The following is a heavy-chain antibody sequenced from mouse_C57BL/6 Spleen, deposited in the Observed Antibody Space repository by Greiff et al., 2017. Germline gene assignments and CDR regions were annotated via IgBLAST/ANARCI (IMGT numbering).Heavy chain of an antibody. V-gene: IGHV1-15*01. CDR1: GYTFTDYE. Sequence: QVQLQQSGAELVRPGASVTLSCKASGYTFTDYEMHWVKQTPVHGLEWIGAIDPETGGTAYNQKFKGKAILTADKSSSTAYMELRSLTSEDSAVYYCTRSSFITTSWYFDVWGTGTTVTVSS. CDR2: IDPETGGT. D-gene: IGHD1-1*01. J-gene: IGHJ1*03. CDR3: TRSSFITTSWYFDV.